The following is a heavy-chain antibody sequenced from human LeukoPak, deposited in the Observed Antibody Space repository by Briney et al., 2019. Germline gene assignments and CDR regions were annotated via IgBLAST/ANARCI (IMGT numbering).Heavy chain of an antibody. CDR3: ARHRSSWLIDY. D-gene: IGHD6-6*01. Sequence: GGSLRLSCAASGFTFNTYAMSWVRQAPWERLQWVSGISDSGGNTYYADSVRGRFTISRNNSKNTLYLQMNSLRAEDTAVYYCARHRSSWLIDYWGQGTLVTVSS. CDR2: ISDSGGNT. V-gene: IGHV3-23*01. CDR1: GFTFNTYA. J-gene: IGHJ4*02.